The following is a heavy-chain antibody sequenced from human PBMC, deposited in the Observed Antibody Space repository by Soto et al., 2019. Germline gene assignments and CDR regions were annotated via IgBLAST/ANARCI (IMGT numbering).Heavy chain of an antibody. V-gene: IGHV3-20*01. CDR3: AREYRYCSGGSCYSDYYFDY. Sequence: EVQLVESGGGVVRPGGSLRLSCAASGFTFDDYGMSWVRQAPGKGLEWVSGINWNGGSTGYADSVKGRFTISRDNAKNSLYLQMNSLRAEDTVLYHCAREYRYCSGGSCYSDYYFDYWGQGTLVTVSS. CDR2: INWNGGST. D-gene: IGHD2-15*01. CDR1: GFTFDDYG. J-gene: IGHJ4*02.